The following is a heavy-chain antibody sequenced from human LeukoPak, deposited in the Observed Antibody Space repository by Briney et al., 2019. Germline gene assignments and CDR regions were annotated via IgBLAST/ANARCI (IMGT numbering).Heavy chain of an antibody. CDR3: VKRGNDYYDSSGNFDFDF. Sequence: GGSLRLSCSASGFIFNKYAMYWGRQAPGKGLEYVSAISSNGGSTYYADSVKGRFTISRDNSKNTLYLQMSSLRAEDTAVFYCVKRGNDYYDSSGNFDFDFWGQGTLVTVSS. CDR1: GFIFNKYA. CDR2: ISSNGGST. J-gene: IGHJ4*02. V-gene: IGHV3-64D*06. D-gene: IGHD3-22*01.